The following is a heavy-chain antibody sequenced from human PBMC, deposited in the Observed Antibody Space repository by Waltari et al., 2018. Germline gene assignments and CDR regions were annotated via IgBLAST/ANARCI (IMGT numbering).Heavy chain of an antibody. J-gene: IGHJ4*02. CDR3: QRGDY. Sequence: EVQLVEYGGGLVQPGGSLRLSCAASGFIFSNFWLGWAGQAPGKGLEWVANINQGGSGEYYVDSVKGRFIISRDNAKNSLYLQMNSLRVEDTAVYYCQRGDYWGQGTLVTVSS. CDR1: GFIFSNFW. CDR2: INQGGSGE. V-gene: IGHV3-7*04.